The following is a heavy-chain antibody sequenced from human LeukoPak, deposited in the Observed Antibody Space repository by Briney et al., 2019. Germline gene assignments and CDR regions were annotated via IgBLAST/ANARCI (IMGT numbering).Heavy chain of an antibody. CDR3: ARSPIVVVPAAITD. D-gene: IGHD2-2*01. CDR2: IYHSGST. V-gene: IGHV4-4*02. J-gene: IGHJ3*01. CDR1: GGSISSSNW. Sequence: KASETLSLTCAVSGGSISSSNWWSWVRQPPGKGLEWIGEIYHSGSTNYNPSLKSRVTISVDKSKNQFSLKLSSVTAADTAVYYCARSPIVVVPAAITDWGQGTMVTVSS.